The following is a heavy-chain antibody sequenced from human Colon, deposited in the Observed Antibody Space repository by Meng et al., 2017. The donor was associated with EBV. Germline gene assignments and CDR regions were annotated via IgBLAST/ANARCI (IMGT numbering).Heavy chain of an antibody. Sequence: VQLVQSGTEGTEPWASVKVSCTASGYTFSSHGIGWVRQATGQGLEWMGWISGYNGNTNYAQKFQGRVTMHTDTSTTTAYMELRSLRSDVTAVYYCAREMPMTCYFDQWGQGTLVTVSS. CDR2: ISGYNGNT. D-gene: IGHD3-22*01. CDR3: AREMPMTCYFDQ. V-gene: IGHV1-18*01. J-gene: IGHJ4*03. CDR1: GYTFSSHG.